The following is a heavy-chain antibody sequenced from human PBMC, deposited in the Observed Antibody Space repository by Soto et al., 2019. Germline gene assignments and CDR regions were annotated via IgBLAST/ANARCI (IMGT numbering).Heavy chain of an antibody. CDR1: GGSISSGGYY. D-gene: IGHD3-10*01. CDR2: IYYSGST. Sequence: QVQLQESGPGLVKPSQTLSLTCTVSGGSISSGGYYWSWIRQHPGKGLEWIGYIYYSGSTYYNPSLKSRVTIPLDTSKNQFSLKLSSVTAADTAVYYCARFGYPYWGWFGELGMDVWGQGTTVTVSS. J-gene: IGHJ6*02. V-gene: IGHV4-31*03. CDR3: ARFGYPYWGWFGELGMDV.